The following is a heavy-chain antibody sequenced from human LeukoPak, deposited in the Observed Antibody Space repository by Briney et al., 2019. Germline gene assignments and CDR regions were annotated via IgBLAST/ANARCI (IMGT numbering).Heavy chain of an antibody. CDR1: GDTFSTYT. CDR2: INPNSGGT. CDR3: ARDGVWFGELPFDY. J-gene: IGHJ4*02. Sequence: ASVKVSCMASGDTFSTYTVTWVRQAPGQGLEWMGWINPNSGGTNYAQKCQGRVTMTRDTSISTAYMELSRLRSDDTAVYYCARDGVWFGELPFDYWGQGTLVTVSS. D-gene: IGHD3-10*01. V-gene: IGHV1-2*02.